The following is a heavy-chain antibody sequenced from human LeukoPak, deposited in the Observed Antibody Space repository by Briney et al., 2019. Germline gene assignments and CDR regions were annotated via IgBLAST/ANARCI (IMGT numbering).Heavy chain of an antibody. J-gene: IGHJ4*02. D-gene: IGHD3-22*01. CDR2: ISSSSSYT. V-gene: IGHV3-11*05. CDR1: GFTFSDYY. CDR3: ARGEYFYDS. Sequence: GGSLRLACAASGFTFSDYYMSWIRQAPGKGLEWVSYISSSSSYTNYADSVKGRFTISRDSAKNSLYLQMNSLRAEDTAAYYCARGEYFYDSWGQGTLVTVSS.